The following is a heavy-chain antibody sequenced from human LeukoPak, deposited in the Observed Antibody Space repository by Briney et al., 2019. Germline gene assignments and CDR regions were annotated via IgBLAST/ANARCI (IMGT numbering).Heavy chain of an antibody. CDR2: INPNSGGT. D-gene: IGHD6-13*01. V-gene: IGHV1-2*02. Sequence: ASVKVSCKASGYSFTGHYMHWVRQAPGQGLEWMGWINPNSGGTKYAQKFQGRVTMTRDTSVSTAYMELSRLRSDDTAVYYCARDLYGSSSWPNFDYWGQGTLVTVSS. CDR1: GYSFTGHY. CDR3: ARDLYGSSSWPNFDY. J-gene: IGHJ4*02.